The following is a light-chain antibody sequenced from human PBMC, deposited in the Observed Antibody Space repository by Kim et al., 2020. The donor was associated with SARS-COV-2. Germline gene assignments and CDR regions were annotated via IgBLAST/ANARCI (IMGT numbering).Light chain of an antibody. Sequence: CTLSSGYSNYKVDWYQQRPGKGPRFVMRVGTGGIVGSKGDGIPDRFSVLGSGLNRYLTIKNIQEEDESDYHCGADHGSGSNFVYLFGGGTKRTVL. CDR3: GADHGSGSNFVYL. CDR1: SGYSNYK. CDR2: VGTGGIVG. J-gene: IGLJ3*02. V-gene: IGLV9-49*01.